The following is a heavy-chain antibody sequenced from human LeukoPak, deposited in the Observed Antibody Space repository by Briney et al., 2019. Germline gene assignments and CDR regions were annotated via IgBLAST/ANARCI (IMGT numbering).Heavy chain of an antibody. CDR2: IYYSGST. J-gene: IGHJ6*02. D-gene: IGHD2-2*02. V-gene: IGHV4-59*08. Sequence: SETLSLTCTVSGGSISSYYWSWIRQPPGKGLEWIGCIYYSGSTNYNPSLKSRVTISVDTSKNQFSLKLSSVTAADTAVYYCARFRRYCSSTSCYIYYYYGMDVWGQGTTVTVSS. CDR1: GGSISSYY. CDR3: ARFRRYCSSTSCYIYYYYGMDV.